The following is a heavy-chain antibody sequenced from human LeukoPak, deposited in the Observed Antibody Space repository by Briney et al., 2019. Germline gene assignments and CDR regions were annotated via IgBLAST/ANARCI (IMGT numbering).Heavy chain of an antibody. J-gene: IGHJ4*02. V-gene: IGHV1-2*04. CDR3: ARGGSTTVIDY. CDR2: INPNSGGT. Sequence: ASVKVSCKAFGYTFTGYYMHWVRQAPGQGLEWMGWINPNSGGTNYAQNFQGWVSMTRDTSISTAYMELSRLRSDDTAVYYCARGGSTTVIDYWGQGTLATVSS. D-gene: IGHD4-17*01. CDR1: GYTFTGYY.